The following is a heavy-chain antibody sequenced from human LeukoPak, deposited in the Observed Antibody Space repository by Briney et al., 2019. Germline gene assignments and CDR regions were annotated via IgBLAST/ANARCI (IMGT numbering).Heavy chain of an antibody. Sequence: PGGSLRLSCAASGFSFSTYTMNWVRQAPGRGLEWVSCISSSSDYIFYADSVRGRFTISRDNAKNSLYLHVNSLTAEDTAVYYCARVLLGNYDILTRPFDFWGQGTLVTTSS. CDR1: GFSFSTYT. D-gene: IGHD3-9*01. V-gene: IGHV3-21*01. CDR3: ARVLLGNYDILTRPFDF. J-gene: IGHJ4*02. CDR2: ISSSSDYI.